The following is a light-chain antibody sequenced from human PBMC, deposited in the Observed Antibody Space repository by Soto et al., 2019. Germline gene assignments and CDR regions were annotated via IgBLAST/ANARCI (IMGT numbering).Light chain of an antibody. CDR1: RDITDY. CDR2: TAS. CDR3: QNYDSAPWT. Sequence: QMTQSPSSLSTSVGDRVTITCQASRDITDYFAWYQQKPGQVPKLLVYTASTLQSGVPSRFTASGSGTDFTLTITGLQPEDFANYYCQNYDSAPWTFGQGTKVDIK. J-gene: IGKJ1*01. V-gene: IGKV1-27*01.